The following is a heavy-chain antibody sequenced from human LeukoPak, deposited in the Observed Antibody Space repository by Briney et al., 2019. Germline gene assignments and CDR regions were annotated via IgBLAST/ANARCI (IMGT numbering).Heavy chain of an antibody. Sequence: PSETLSLTCTVSGGSISSYYWSWIRQPPGKGLEWIGYIYYSGSTNYNPSLKSRVTISVDTSKNQFSLKLSSVTAADTAVYYCARSASYDSSGYPFDYWGQGTLVTVSS. CDR1: GGSISSYY. CDR3: ARSASYDSSGYPFDY. CDR2: IYYSGST. V-gene: IGHV4-59*01. J-gene: IGHJ4*02. D-gene: IGHD3-22*01.